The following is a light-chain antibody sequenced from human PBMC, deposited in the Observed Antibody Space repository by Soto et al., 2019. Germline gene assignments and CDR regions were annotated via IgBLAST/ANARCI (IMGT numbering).Light chain of an antibody. Sequence: EIVLTQSPVTLSLSPGERATLSCRASQSVSSSYLAWYQQKPGQAPRLLIYGASTRATGIPDRFSGSGSGTDFTLTISRLEPEDFAMYYCQQYGTSLPFGQGTRLEIK. CDR1: QSVSSSY. V-gene: IGKV3-20*01. CDR2: GAS. CDR3: QQYGTSLP. J-gene: IGKJ5*01.